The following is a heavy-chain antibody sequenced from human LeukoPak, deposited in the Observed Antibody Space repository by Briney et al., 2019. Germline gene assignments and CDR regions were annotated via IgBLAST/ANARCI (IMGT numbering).Heavy chain of an antibody. Sequence: GESLKISCKGSGYSFTSYWIAWVRQMPGKGLEWMGIIYPGDSDTRYSPSFQGQVTISADKSISTAYLQWSSLKASDTAMYYCARLDTAMVPYYYGMDVWGQGTTVTVSS. CDR1: GYSFTSYW. D-gene: IGHD5-18*01. J-gene: IGHJ6*02. V-gene: IGHV5-51*01. CDR2: IYPGDSDT. CDR3: ARLDTAMVPYYYGMDV.